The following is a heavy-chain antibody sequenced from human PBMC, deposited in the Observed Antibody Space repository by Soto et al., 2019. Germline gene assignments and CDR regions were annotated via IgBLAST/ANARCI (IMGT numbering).Heavy chain of an antibody. V-gene: IGHV3-72*01. J-gene: IGHJ6*03. CDR2: IRSKPNSHII. CDR1: GFTFSDHY. D-gene: IGHD3-16*01. Sequence: PGGSLRLSCAASGFTFSDHYMAWVRQAPGKGLEWVGRIRSKPNSHIISYAASVKGRFTISRDDLKNSRYLQMSSLKAEDTAVYYGGTTVDGYCYADTRRGQTGYYRDVWGKGNTVTVSS. CDR3: GTTVDGYCYADTRRGQTGYYRDV.